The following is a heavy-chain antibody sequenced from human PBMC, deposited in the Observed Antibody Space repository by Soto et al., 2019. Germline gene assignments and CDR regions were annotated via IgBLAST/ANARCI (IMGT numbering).Heavy chain of an antibody. CDR1: GFTFSSYS. Sequence: GGSLRLSCAASGFTFSSYSMNWVRQAPGKGLEWVSYISSSSSTIYYADSVKGRFTISRDNAKNSLYLQMNSLRDEDTAVYYCARGGSFGFVVVPAAFIFDYWGQGTLVTVSS. V-gene: IGHV3-48*02. CDR2: ISSSSSTI. CDR3: ARGGSFGFVVVPAAFIFDY. D-gene: IGHD2-2*01. J-gene: IGHJ4*02.